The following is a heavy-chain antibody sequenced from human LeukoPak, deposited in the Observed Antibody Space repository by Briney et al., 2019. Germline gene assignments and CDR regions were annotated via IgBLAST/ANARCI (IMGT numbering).Heavy chain of an antibody. D-gene: IGHD3-22*01. CDR3: ASDSSGYDAFDI. CDR2: TRNKANSYTT. Sequence: GGSLRLSCAASGFTFSDHYMDWVRQAPGKGLEWVGRTRNKANSYTTEYAASVKGRFTISRDDSKNSLYLQMNSLKTEDTAVYYCASDSSGYDAFDIWGQGTMVTVSS. CDR1: GFTFSDHY. J-gene: IGHJ3*02. V-gene: IGHV3-72*01.